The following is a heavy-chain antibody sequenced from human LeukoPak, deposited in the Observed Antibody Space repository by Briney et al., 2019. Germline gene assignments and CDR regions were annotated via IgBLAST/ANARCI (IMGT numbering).Heavy chain of an antibody. D-gene: IGHD3-22*01. Sequence: KPSETLSLTCTVSGGSISSYYWSWIRQPAGKGLEWIRRIYTSGSTNYNPSLKSRVTMSVDTSKNQFSLKLSSVTAADTAVYYCARESTYYYDSSGYSNWFDPWGQGTLVTVSS. CDR2: IYTSGST. CDR3: ARESTYYYDSSGYSNWFDP. V-gene: IGHV4-4*07. J-gene: IGHJ5*02. CDR1: GGSISSYY.